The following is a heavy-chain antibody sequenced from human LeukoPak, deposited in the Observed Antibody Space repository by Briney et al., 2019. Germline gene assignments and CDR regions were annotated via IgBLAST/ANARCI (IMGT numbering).Heavy chain of an antibody. CDR2: IYTTGAT. V-gene: IGHV4-4*07. D-gene: IGHD2-2*02. CDR1: SGSISTYY. J-gene: IGHJ4*02. CDR3: GRQGYTASHYFLDF. Sequence: SETLSLTCTVSSGSISTYYWGWVRQPPGKGLEWIGRIYTTGATQYSPSLKSRVTMSVDTSTNQFSLNLRSVSAADTAVYYCGRQGYTASHYFLDFWSQGTLVAVS.